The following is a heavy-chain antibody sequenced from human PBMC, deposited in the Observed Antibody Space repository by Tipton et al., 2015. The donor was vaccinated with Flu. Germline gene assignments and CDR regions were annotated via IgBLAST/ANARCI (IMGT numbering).Heavy chain of an antibody. CDR2: VYYSGTT. V-gene: IGHV4-59*01. CDR3: ARGGWEPHGGWFDP. D-gene: IGHD1-26*01. CDR1: GDSLRSYH. J-gene: IGHJ5*02. Sequence: TLSLTCTVSGDSLRSYHWSWIRQSPGKGLEWIGQVYYSGTTNYNPSLKSRVTISLDKSKNQFSLSLNSMTTADTAVFYCARGGWEPHGGWFDPWGQGIVVTVSS.